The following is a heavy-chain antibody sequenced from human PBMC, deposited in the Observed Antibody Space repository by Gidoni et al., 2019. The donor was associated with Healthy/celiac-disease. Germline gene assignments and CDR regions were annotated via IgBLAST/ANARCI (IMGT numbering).Heavy chain of an antibody. CDR3: ARDGGYYYDSSGYYYV. J-gene: IGHJ4*02. CDR2: IYHSGST. D-gene: IGHD3-22*01. CDR1: GYSIRSGYY. Sequence: QVQLQESGPGLVKPSETLSLTCTVAGYSIRSGYYWGWIRQPPGKGLEWIGSIYHSGSTYYNPSLKSRVTISVDTSKNQFSLKLSSVTAADTAVYYCARDGGYYYDSSGYYYVWGQGTLVTVSS. V-gene: IGHV4-38-2*02.